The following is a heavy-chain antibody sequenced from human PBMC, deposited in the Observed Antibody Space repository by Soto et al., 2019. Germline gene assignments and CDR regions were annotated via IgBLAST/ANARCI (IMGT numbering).Heavy chain of an antibody. D-gene: IGHD3-10*02. CDR2: INAGNGNT. Sequence: ASVKVSCKASGYTFTSYAMHWVRQAPGQRLEWMGWINAGNGNTKYSQKFQGRVTITRDTSASTAYMELSSLRSEDTAVYYCAREITMLGGRLYYFDYWGQGTLVTVSS. V-gene: IGHV1-3*01. CDR1: GYTFTSYA. J-gene: IGHJ4*02. CDR3: AREITMLGGRLYYFDY.